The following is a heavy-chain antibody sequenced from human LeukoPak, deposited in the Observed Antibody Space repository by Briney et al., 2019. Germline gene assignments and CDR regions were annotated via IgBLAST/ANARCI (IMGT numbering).Heavy chain of an antibody. J-gene: IGHJ6*03. CDR3: ASSREGDYGDYGYYYYYMDV. CDR2: IIPIFGTA. CDR1: GGTFSSYA. V-gene: IGHV1-69*06. D-gene: IGHD4-17*01. Sequence: SVKVSCKASGGTFSSYAISWVRQAPGQGLEWMGGIIPIFGTANYAQKFQGRVTITADKSTSTAYMELSSLRSEDTAVYYCASSREGDYGDYGYYYYYMDVWGKGTTVTVSS.